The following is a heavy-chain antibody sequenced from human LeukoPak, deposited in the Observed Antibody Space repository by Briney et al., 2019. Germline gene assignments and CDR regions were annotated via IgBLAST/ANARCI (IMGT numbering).Heavy chain of an antibody. D-gene: IGHD3-10*01. CDR1: GFTFSSYG. Sequence: GGTLRLSCAASGFTFSSYGMSWVRQAPGKGLEWVSAISGSGGSTYYADSVKGRFTISRDNSKNTLYLQMNSLRAEDTAVYYCAKIWFGELFSHFDYWGQGTLVTVSS. J-gene: IGHJ4*02. CDR2: ISGSGGST. V-gene: IGHV3-23*01. CDR3: AKIWFGELFSHFDY.